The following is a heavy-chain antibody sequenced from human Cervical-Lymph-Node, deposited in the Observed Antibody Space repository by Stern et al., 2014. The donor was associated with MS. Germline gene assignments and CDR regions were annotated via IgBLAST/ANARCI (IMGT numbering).Heavy chain of an antibody. J-gene: IGHJ6*02. CDR2: IYWDDDK. CDR1: GFSLSTSGVG. Sequence: QVTLRESGPTLVKPTQTLTLTCTFSGFSLSTSGVGVGWIRQPPGKALEWLAIIYWDDDKRYSPSLKSRLTITKDTSKNQVVLTMTNMDPVDTATYYCAHSRIAVAGYYYYGMDVWGQGTTVTVSS. D-gene: IGHD6-19*01. CDR3: AHSRIAVAGYYYYGMDV. V-gene: IGHV2-5*02.